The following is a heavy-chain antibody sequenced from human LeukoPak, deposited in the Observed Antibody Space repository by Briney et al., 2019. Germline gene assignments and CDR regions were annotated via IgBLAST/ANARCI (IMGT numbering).Heavy chain of an antibody. D-gene: IGHD4-23*01. Sequence: ASVKVSCKASGYSFTSHYMHWVRQAPGQGLEWMGVINPRGTSTIYAEKFQGRILMTRDMSTTTDYMELSSLKSDDTAVYYCARDNSMHERGWRFDPWGQGTLVTVSS. V-gene: IGHV1-46*01. CDR2: INPRGTST. CDR1: GYSFTSHY. J-gene: IGHJ5*02. CDR3: ARDNSMHERGWRFDP.